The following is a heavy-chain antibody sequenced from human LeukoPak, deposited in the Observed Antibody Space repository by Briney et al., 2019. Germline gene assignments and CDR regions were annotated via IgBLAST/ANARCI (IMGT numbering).Heavy chain of an antibody. CDR3: ARSGITIFGVVIGYYYYGMDV. D-gene: IGHD3-3*01. Sequence: ASVKVSCKASGYTFTGYDINWVRQATGQGLEWMGWMNPNSGNTGYAQKFQGRVTMTRNTSISTAYMELSSLRSEDTAVYYCARSGITIFGVVIGYYYYGMDVWGQGTTVTVSS. V-gene: IGHV1-8*01. CDR2: MNPNSGNT. CDR1: GYTFTGYD. J-gene: IGHJ6*02.